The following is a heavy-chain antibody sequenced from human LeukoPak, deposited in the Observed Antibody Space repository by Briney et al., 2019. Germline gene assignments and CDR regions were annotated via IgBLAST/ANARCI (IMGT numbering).Heavy chain of an antibody. CDR2: IWHGGTT. D-gene: IGHD3-10*01. Sequence: SETLSLTCAVSGYSISSGYYWGWIRQPPGKGLEWIGSIWHGGTTYYNPSLKSRVSISVDTSKKQFSLTLTSMTAADTAVYYCARVPHYYFGYGYFDSWGQGTLVTVSS. CDR3: ARVPHYYFGYGYFDS. J-gene: IGHJ4*02. CDR1: GYSISSGYY. V-gene: IGHV4-38-2*01.